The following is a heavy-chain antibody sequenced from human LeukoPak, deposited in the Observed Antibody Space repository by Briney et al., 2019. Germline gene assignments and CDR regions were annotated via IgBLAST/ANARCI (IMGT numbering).Heavy chain of an antibody. Sequence: ASVKVSSKASGYTFTSYGISWVRQAPGQGLEWMGWISAYNGNTNYAQKLQGGVTMTTDTSTSTAYMELRSLRSDDTAVYYCARERVEYSSSSANDYWGQGTLVTVSS. V-gene: IGHV1-18*01. D-gene: IGHD6-6*01. CDR3: ARERVEYSSSSANDY. J-gene: IGHJ4*02. CDR1: GYTFTSYG. CDR2: ISAYNGNT.